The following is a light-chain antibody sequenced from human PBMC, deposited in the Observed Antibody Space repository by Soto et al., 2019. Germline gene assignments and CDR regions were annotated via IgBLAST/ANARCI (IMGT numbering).Light chain of an antibody. Sequence: QSVLTQPPSASGTPGQRVTISCSGASSNIGSNAVNWYQQLPGTAPQLLIYTNNQRPSGVPDRFSGSKSGTSASLANTGLQSEDEADYHCAAWDDSLNALVFGGGTKLTVL. CDR2: TNN. CDR3: AAWDDSLNALV. J-gene: IGLJ3*02. V-gene: IGLV1-44*01. CDR1: SSNIGSNA.